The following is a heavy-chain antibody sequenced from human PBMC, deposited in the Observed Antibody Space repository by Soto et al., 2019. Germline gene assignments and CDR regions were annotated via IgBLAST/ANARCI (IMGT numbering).Heavy chain of an antibody. Sequence: SVKVSCKASGGTFSSYAISWVRQAPGQGLEWMGGIIPIFGTANYAQKFQGRVTITADESTSTAYMELSSLRSEDTAVYYCARDRDGSNNFDYYYYGMDVWGQGTTVTVSS. CDR1: GGTFSSYA. D-gene: IGHD3-9*01. J-gene: IGHJ6*02. CDR2: IIPIFGTA. V-gene: IGHV1-69*13. CDR3: ARDRDGSNNFDYYYYGMDV.